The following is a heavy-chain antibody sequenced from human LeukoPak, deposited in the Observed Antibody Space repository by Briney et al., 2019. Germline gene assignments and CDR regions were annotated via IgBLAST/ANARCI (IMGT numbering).Heavy chain of an antibody. CDR3: ARGGAARPDY. V-gene: IGHV3-21*01. D-gene: IGHD6-6*01. J-gene: IGHJ4*02. Sequence: GGSLRLSCAASGFTFSSYSMNWVRQAPGKGLEWVSSISSSSSYIYYADSVKGRFTISRDNAKNSLYLQMNSLRVEDTSVYYCARGGAARPDYWGQGTLVTVSS. CDR2: ISSSSSYI. CDR1: GFTFSSYS.